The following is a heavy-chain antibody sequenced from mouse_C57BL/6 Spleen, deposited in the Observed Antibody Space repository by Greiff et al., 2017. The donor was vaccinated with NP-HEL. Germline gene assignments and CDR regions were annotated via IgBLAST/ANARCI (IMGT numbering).Heavy chain of an antibody. CDR2: IDPNSGGT. D-gene: IGHD1-1*01. CDR3: AGYYYGSSPYAMDY. CDR1: GYTFTSYW. J-gene: IGHJ4*01. V-gene: IGHV1-72*01. Sequence: QVQLQQSGAELVKPGASVKLSCKASGYTFTSYWMHWVKQRPGRGLEWIGRIDPNSGGTKYNEKFKSKATLTVDKPSSTAYMQLSSLTSEDSAVYYCAGYYYGSSPYAMDYWGQGTSVTVSS.